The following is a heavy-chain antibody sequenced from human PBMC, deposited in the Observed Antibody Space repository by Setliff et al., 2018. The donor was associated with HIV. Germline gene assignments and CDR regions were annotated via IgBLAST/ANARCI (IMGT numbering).Heavy chain of an antibody. CDR1: GYTLSDYY. Sequence: ASVKVSCKASGYTLSDYYMHWVRQAPGQGLEWMGWINPNSGGTNYAQKFQGRVNMTRDTSISTTYMELSRLRSDDTAVYYCAGPYFYYMDVWGKGTTVTVSS. CDR2: INPNSGGT. J-gene: IGHJ6*03. V-gene: IGHV1-2*02. CDR3: AGPYFYYMDV.